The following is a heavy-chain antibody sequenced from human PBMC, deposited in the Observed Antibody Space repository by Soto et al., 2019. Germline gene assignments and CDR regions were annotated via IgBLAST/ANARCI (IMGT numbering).Heavy chain of an antibody. CDR3: ARLGVVAAHLDI. CDR2: ISYDGSNK. V-gene: IGHV3-30-3*01. Sequence: GGSLRLSCAASGFTFSSYAMHWVRQAPGKGLEWVAVISYDGSNKYYADSVKGRFTISRDNSKNTLYLQMNSLRAEDTAVYYCARLGVVAAHLDIWGQGTMVTVSS. CDR1: GFTFSSYA. D-gene: IGHD2-15*01. J-gene: IGHJ3*02.